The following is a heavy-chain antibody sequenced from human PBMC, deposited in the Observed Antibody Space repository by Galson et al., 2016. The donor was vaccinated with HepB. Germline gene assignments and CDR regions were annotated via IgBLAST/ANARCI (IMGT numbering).Heavy chain of an antibody. CDR3: ARVPFYDRAYDN. D-gene: IGHD3-22*01. Sequence: SVKVSCKASGYTFTDYGIGWVRQAPGQGLEWVGWISAYNGITNYAQKFQDRVTVTTDTSTTTAYLELRSLRSDDAAVYYCARVPFYDRAYDNWGQGTLVTVSS. CDR1: GYTFTDYG. V-gene: IGHV1-18*01. J-gene: IGHJ4*02. CDR2: ISAYNGIT.